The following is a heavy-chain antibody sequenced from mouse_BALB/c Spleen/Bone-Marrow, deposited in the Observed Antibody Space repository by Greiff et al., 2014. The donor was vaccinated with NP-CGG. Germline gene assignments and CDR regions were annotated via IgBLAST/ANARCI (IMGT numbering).Heavy chain of an antibody. CDR2: INPSTGYA. V-gene: IGHV1-7*01. CDR1: GYTFTDTW. J-gene: IGHJ2*01. Sequence: QVQLQQSGPELAKPGASVKMSCKASGYTFTDTWIHWIKQRPGQGLEWIGYINPSTGYAEYNQNFKDKATLTVDKSSSTAYMQLSSLTSEDSAVYYCARDCWGQGTTLTVSS. CDR3: ARDC.